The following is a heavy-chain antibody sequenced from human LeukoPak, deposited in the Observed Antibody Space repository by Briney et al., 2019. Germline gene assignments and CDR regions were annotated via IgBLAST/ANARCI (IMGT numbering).Heavy chain of an antibody. V-gene: IGHV3-48*02. Sequence: PGGSLRLSCAASGFIFSDYSMNWVRQAPGKGLAWVSYISSSSSSTIYYADSVKGRFTISRGNAKNSLYLQMNSLRDEDTAVYYCAREPVVITSPDHFDIWGHGTMVTVSS. CDR1: GFIFSDYS. CDR3: AREPVVITSPDHFDI. D-gene: IGHD2-21*01. J-gene: IGHJ3*02. CDR2: ISSSSSSTI.